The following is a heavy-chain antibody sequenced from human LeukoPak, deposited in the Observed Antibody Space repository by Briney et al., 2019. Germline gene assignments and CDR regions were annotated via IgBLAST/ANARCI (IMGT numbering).Heavy chain of an antibody. CDR3: ARESDSGWRNKFDY. V-gene: IGHV4-34*01. J-gene: IGHJ4*02. CDR1: GGSFSGYY. D-gene: IGHD6-19*01. Sequence: SETLSLTCAVYGGSFSGYYWSWIRQPPGKGLEWIGEINHSGSTNYNPSLKSRVTISVDTSKNQFSLKLSSVTAADTAVYYCARESDSGWRNKFDYWGQGTLVTVSS. CDR2: INHSGST.